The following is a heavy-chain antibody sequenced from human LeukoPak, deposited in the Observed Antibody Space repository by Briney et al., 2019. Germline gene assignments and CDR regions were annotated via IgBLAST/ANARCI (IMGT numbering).Heavy chain of an antibody. V-gene: IGHV3-30*18. CDR3: AKDPRRYSRTGGYFDY. CDR1: GLTFSNYG. D-gene: IGHD6-13*01. Sequence: GGSLRLSCAASGLTFSNYGMHWVRQAPGKGLEWVVVISYDGSNKYYADSVKGRFTISRDNSKNTLYLQMNSLRAEDTAVYYCAKDPRRYSRTGGYFDYWGQGTLVTVSS. CDR2: ISYDGSNK. J-gene: IGHJ4*02.